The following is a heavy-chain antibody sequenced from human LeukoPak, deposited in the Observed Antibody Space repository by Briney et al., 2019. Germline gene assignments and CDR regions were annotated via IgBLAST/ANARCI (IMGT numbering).Heavy chain of an antibody. Sequence: SVKVSCKASGGTFSSYAISWVRQAPGQELEWMGRIIPILGIANYAQKFQGRVTITTDTSTSTAYMELRSLRSDDTAVYYCAREMADYGDSIYYYYGMDVWGQGTTVTVSS. V-gene: IGHV1-69*04. J-gene: IGHJ6*02. CDR2: IIPILGIA. D-gene: IGHD4-17*01. CDR3: AREMADYGDSIYYYYGMDV. CDR1: GGTFSSYA.